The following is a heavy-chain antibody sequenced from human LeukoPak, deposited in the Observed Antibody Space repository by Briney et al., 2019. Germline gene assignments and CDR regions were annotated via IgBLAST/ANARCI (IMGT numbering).Heavy chain of an antibody. CDR3: AKDYPLDY. CDR2: ISGTGDST. CDR1: GFTFSSYT. J-gene: IGHJ4*02. V-gene: IGHV3-23*01. Sequence: GGSLRLSCAASGFTFSSYTIHWVRQAPGKGLEWVSAISGTGDSTYYADSVRGRFTISRDNSKNTLYLQMNSLRGEDTAVYYCAKDYPLDYWGQGTLVTVSS.